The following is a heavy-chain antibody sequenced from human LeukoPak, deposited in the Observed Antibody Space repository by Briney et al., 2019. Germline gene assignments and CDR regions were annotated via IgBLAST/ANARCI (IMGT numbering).Heavy chain of an antibody. V-gene: IGHV1-2*02. CDR1: VYTFTDYY. CDR3: ARDYGGNSPYFDY. D-gene: IGHD4-23*01. J-gene: IGHJ4*02. CDR2: VNPDSGGT. Sequence: ASVTVSFKSSVYTFTDYYMYWVRQAPGQGLEWMGWVNPDSGGTNYAQKFQGRVTMTRDTSISTAYMELSRLKYDDTAVYFCARDYGGNSPYFDYWGQGTLVTVSS.